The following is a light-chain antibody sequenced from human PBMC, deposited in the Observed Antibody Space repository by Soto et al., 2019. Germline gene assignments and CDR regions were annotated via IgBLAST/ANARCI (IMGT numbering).Light chain of an antibody. Sequence: DIQMTQSPSSVSASVGDRVTITCRASQSISSYLNWYQQKPGKAPKLLIYAASSLQSGVPSRFSGSGSGTDFTLTISSLKNEDFATYDCQQRYSTPRTFGQGTKVDIK. J-gene: IGKJ2*01. CDR3: QQRYSTPRT. CDR2: AAS. V-gene: IGKV1-39*01. CDR1: QSISSY.